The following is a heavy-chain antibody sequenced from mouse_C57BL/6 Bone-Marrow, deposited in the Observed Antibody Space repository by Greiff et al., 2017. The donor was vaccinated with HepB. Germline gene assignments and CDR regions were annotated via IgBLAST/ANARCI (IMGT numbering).Heavy chain of an antibody. CDR1: GFTFSDYG. D-gene: IGHD1-1*01. J-gene: IGHJ3*01. Sequence: EVMLVESGGGLVQPGGSLKLSCAASGFTFSDYGMAWVRQAPRKGPEWVAFISNLAYSIYYADTVTGRFTISRENAKNNLYLEMSSLRSEDTAMYYCARQGYYGSSFFAYWGQGTLVTVSA. V-gene: IGHV5-15*01. CDR3: ARQGYYGSSFFAY. CDR2: ISNLAYSI.